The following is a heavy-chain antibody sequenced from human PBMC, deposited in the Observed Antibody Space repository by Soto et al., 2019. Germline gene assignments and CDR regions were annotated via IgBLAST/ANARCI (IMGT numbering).Heavy chain of an antibody. D-gene: IGHD6-13*01. CDR3: AREGTGYSSSWYYYYGMDV. V-gene: IGHV3-30-3*01. J-gene: IGHJ6*02. CDR2: ISYDGSNK. CDR1: GFTFSSYA. Sequence: ESGGGVVQPGRSLRLSCAASGFTFSSYAMHWVRQAPGKGLEWVAVISYDGSNKYYADSVKGRFTISRDNSKNTLYLQMNSLRAEDTAVYYCAREGTGYSSSWYYYYGMDVWGQGTTVTVSS.